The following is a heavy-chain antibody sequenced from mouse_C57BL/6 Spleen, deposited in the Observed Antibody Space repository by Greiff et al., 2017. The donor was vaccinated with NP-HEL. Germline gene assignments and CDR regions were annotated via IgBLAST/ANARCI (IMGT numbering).Heavy chain of an antibody. V-gene: IGHV5-4*01. Sequence: EVKVVESGGGLVKPGGSLKLSCAASGFTFSSYAMSWVRQTPEKRLEWVATISDGGSYTYYPDNVKGRFTISRDNAKNNLYLQMSHLKSEDTAMYYCARDKAAQATSFAYWGQGTLVTVSA. CDR1: GFTFSSYA. CDR3: ARDKAAQATSFAY. J-gene: IGHJ3*01. D-gene: IGHD3-2*02. CDR2: ISDGGSYT.